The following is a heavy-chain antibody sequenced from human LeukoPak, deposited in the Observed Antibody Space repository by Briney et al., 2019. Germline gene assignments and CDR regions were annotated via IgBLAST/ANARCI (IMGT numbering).Heavy chain of an antibody. V-gene: IGHV3-23*01. CDR2: ISGSGGST. J-gene: IGHJ4*02. Sequence: GGSLRLSCAASGFTFSSYAMSWVRQAPGKGLEWVSAISGSGGSTYYVDSVKGRFTISRDNSKNTLYLQMNSLRAEDTAVYFCTSSLEWLSLFDYWGQGTLVTVSS. CDR3: TSSLEWLSLFDY. CDR1: GFTFSSYA. D-gene: IGHD3-3*01.